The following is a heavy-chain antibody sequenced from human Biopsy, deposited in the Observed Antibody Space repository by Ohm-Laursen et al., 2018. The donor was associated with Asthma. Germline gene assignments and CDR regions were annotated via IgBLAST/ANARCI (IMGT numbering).Heavy chain of an antibody. Sequence: SVKASCKAPGGTFSNFAISWVRQAPGQGLEWLGGIMTAFGTTNHAQKFQGKVTITADESTSTAYMEVTSLRSEETAIYYCARCQVGYSSGWSLLLKKIYYSGMDVWGQGTAVTVSS. CDR1: GGTFSNFA. V-gene: IGHV1-69*13. CDR3: ARCQVGYSSGWSLLLKKIYYSGMDV. J-gene: IGHJ6*02. CDR2: IMTAFGTT. D-gene: IGHD6-19*01.